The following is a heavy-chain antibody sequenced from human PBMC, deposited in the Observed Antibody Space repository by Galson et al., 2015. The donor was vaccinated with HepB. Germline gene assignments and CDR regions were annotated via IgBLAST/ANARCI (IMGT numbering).Heavy chain of an antibody. Sequence: QSGAEVKKPGESLRISCKGSGYNFTTYWITWVRQMPGKGQEWMGRIDPSDSYTNYSPSFQGHVTISADDSITTAYLQWTSLKASDTAIYCCARRPIAAAALQFDSWGQGTLVTVSS. J-gene: IGHJ4*02. D-gene: IGHD6-13*01. CDR3: ARRPIAAAALQFDS. V-gene: IGHV5-10-1*01. CDR1: GYNFTTYW. CDR2: IDPSDSYT.